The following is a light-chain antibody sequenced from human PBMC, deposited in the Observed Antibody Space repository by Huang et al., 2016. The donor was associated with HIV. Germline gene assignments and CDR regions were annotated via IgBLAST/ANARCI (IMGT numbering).Light chain of an antibody. CDR3: QHYDNWPPIT. CDR2: GAS. Sequence: EIVMTQSPATLSASPGEGVTLSCRASQSVNSNLAWYQQKPGQAPRLLIYGASTRSSGIPARFSGSGSGTEFTLTISGLQSEDFAVYFCQHYDNWPPITFGPGTKVEIK. J-gene: IGKJ3*01. V-gene: IGKV3-15*01. CDR1: QSVNSN.